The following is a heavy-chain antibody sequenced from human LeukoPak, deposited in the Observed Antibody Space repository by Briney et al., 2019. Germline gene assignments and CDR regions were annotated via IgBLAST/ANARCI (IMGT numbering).Heavy chain of an antibody. J-gene: IGHJ6*02. Sequence: ASVKVSCKASGYTFTGYHMHWVRQAPGQGLEWMGRINPNSGGTNYAQKFQGWVTMTRDTSISTAYMELSRLRSDDTAVYYCARGGATHPGYYYYGMDVWGQGTTVTVSS. D-gene: IGHD3-16*01. V-gene: IGHV1-2*04. CDR1: GYTFTGYH. CDR2: INPNSGGT. CDR3: ARGGATHPGYYYYGMDV.